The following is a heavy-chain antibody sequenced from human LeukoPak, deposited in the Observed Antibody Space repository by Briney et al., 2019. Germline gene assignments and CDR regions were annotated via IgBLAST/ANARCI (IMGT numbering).Heavy chain of an antibody. CDR1: GFAFDDFA. V-gene: IGHV3-49*04. CDR2: IRRSAYGGAA. J-gene: IGHJ4*02. CDR3: SRNGLVDFDY. Sequence: GGSLRLSCTTSGFAFDDFAMSWVRQPAGKGLEWVGFIRRSAYGGAAEYAASVKGRFIISRDDSKGIAYLQMNSLKTEDTAVYYCSRNGLVDFDYWGQGSRVLVSP.